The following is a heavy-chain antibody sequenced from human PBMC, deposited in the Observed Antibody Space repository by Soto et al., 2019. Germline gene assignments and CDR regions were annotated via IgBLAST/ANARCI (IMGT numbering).Heavy chain of an antibody. CDR3: ARNGYCVSTSCYSDYYSGMDV. D-gene: IGHD2-2*02. Sequence: QVQLVQSGAEVKKPGSSVKVSCKASGGTFSSYAISWVRQAPGQGLEWMGGIIRIFGTANYAQKFQGRVTTTADESTGTAYREPSSLRSEDTAVYYCARNGYCVSTSCYSDYYSGMDVWGQGTTVTVSS. V-gene: IGHV1-69*12. CDR1: GGTFSSYA. CDR2: IIRIFGTA. J-gene: IGHJ6*02.